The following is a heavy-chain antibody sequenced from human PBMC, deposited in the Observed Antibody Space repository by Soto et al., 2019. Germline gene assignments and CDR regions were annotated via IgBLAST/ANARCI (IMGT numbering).Heavy chain of an antibody. J-gene: IGHJ5*02. CDR2: IYYSGST. D-gene: IGHD3-10*01. CDR3: ARGGITMIRGGTGWFDP. CDR1: GGSISSGGYY. V-gene: IGHV4-31*03. Sequence: QVQLQESGPGLVKPSQTLSLTCTVSGGSISSGGYYWSWIRQHPGKGLEWIGYIYYSGSTYNNPSLKSRVTISSATSKNQFSLRLSSVTAADTAVYYCARGGITMIRGGTGWFDPWGQGTLVTVSS.